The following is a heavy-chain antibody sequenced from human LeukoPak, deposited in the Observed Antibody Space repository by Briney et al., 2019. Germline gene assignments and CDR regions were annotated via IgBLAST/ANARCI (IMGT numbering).Heavy chain of an antibody. Sequence: ASVKVSCKASGYTFTSYAMHWVRQAPGQRLEWMGWINAGNGNTKYSQKFQGRVTITRDTSASTAYMELSSLRSEDTAVYYCARDPIWFGRSDAFDIWGQGTMVTVSS. CDR1: GYTFTSYA. J-gene: IGHJ3*02. D-gene: IGHD3-10*01. CDR3: ARDPIWFGRSDAFDI. V-gene: IGHV1-3*01. CDR2: INAGNGNT.